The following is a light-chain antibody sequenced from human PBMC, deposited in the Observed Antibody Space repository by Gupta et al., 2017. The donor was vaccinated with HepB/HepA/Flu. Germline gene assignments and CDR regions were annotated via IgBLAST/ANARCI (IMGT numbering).Light chain of an antibody. CDR1: SSDLGGYNY. V-gene: IGLV2-14*03. Sequence: SALTQPASVSGSPGQSITISCIGSSSDLGGYNYVSWYQQHPGKAPKVIIYDVSKRPAGVANRFSGSKSGNTASLTISGRKAEDEADYYCSSDTSSSTWVFGGGTKLTVL. J-gene: IGLJ3*02. CDR3: SSDTSSSTWV. CDR2: DVS.